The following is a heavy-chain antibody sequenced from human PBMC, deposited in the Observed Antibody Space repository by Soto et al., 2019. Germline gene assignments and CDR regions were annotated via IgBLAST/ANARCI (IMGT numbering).Heavy chain of an antibody. Sequence: QVQLVQSGAEVKKPGSSVKVSCKASGGTFSSYTISWVRQAPGQGLEWMGRIIPILGIANYAQKFQGRVTITADKPTSKAYMELGSLGSEDTAVYYCARVVGATRGGGNFDYWGQGTLVTVSS. D-gene: IGHD1-26*01. CDR1: GGTFSSYT. CDR3: ARVVGATRGGGNFDY. V-gene: IGHV1-69*02. J-gene: IGHJ4*02. CDR2: IIPILGIA.